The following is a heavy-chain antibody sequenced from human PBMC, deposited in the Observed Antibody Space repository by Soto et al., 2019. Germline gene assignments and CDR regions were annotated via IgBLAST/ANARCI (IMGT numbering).Heavy chain of an antibody. D-gene: IGHD2-2*01. CDR3: AGRCDSTTCLGHFDY. CDR2: ILPIFATP. CDR1: EGTFNNYV. V-gene: IGHV1-69*06. J-gene: IGHJ4*02. Sequence: QVRLVQSGGEVKKPGSSVKVSCKASEGTFNNYVVNWVRQAPGQGVEWMGGILPIFATPKYAQKLQGRVTITADKSTSTAYMELTSLRSADTAVYYCAGRCDSTTCLGHFDYWGQGTLVTVAS.